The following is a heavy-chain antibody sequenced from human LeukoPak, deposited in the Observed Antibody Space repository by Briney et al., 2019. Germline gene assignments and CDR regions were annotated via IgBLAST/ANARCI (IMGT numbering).Heavy chain of an antibody. D-gene: IGHD3-22*01. V-gene: IGHV3-23*01. CDR1: GFTFSSYA. Sequence: PGGSLRLSCAASGFTFSSYAMSWVRQAPGKGLEWVSAISGSGGSTYYADSVKGRFTISRDNSKNTLYLQMNSLRAEDTAVYYCAKDVEVVVVITNDYWGQGTLVTVSS. CDR3: AKDVEVVVVITNDY. CDR2: ISGSGGST. J-gene: IGHJ4*02.